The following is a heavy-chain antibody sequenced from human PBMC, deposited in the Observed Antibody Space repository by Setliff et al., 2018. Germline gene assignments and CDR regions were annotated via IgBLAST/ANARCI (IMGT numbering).Heavy chain of an antibody. V-gene: IGHV3-7*03. CDR2: IKHDGTYT. CDR3: ARDGSIELGPGTNQELDV. J-gene: IGHJ6*04. CDR1: GFIFSNYW. D-gene: IGHD1-7*01. Sequence: PGESLKISCATSGFIFSNYWMAWVRQAPGKGLEWVATIKHDGTYTYYVDSVKGRFAVSRDNTNNSMYLQMNSLGTDDTAVYYCARDGSIELGPGTNQELDVWGTGTTVTVSS.